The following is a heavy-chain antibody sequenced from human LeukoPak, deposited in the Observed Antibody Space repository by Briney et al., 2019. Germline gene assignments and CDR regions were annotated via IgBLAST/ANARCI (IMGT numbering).Heavy chain of an antibody. V-gene: IGHV4-61*05. D-gene: IGHD6-13*01. Sequence: SETLSLTCTVSGGSISSSSYYWGWIRQPPGKGLEWIGYIYYSGSTNYNPSLKSRVTISVDTSKNQFSLKLSSVTAADTAVYYCARTTEAHSWRTRYYDYYMDVWGKGTTVTVSS. J-gene: IGHJ6*03. CDR3: ARTTEAHSWRTRYYDYYMDV. CDR2: IYYSGST. CDR1: GGSISSSSYY.